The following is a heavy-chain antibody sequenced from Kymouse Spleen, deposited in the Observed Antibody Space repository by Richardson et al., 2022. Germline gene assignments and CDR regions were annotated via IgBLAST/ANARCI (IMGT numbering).Heavy chain of an antibody. V-gene: IGHV3-15*01. CDR3: TTAMVRGVILFDP. CDR1: GFTFSNAW. D-gene: IGHD3-10*01. CDR2: IKSKTDGGTT. Sequence: EVQLVESGGGLVKPGGSLRLSCAASGFTFSNAWMSWVRQAPGKGLEWVGRIKSKTDGGTTDYAAPVKGRFTISRDDSKNTLYLQMNSLKTEDTAVYYCTTAMVRGVILFDPWGQGTLVTVSS. J-gene: IGHJ5*02.